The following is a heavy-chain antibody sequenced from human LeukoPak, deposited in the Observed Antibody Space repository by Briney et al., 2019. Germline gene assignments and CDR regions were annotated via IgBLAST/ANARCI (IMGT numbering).Heavy chain of an antibody. J-gene: IGHJ4*02. V-gene: IGHV1-69*04. CDR2: IIPILGIA. CDR1: EGTFSSYT. D-gene: IGHD6-6*01. CDR3: AREVGSSRYFDY. Sequence: SVKVSCKASEGTFSSYTISWVRQAPGQGLEWMGRIIPILGIANYAQKFQGRVTITADKSTSTAYMELSSLRSEDTAVYYCAREVGSSRYFDYWGQGTLVTVSS.